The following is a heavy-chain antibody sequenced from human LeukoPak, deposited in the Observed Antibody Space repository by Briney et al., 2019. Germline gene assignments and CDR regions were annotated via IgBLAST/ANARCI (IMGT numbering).Heavy chain of an antibody. V-gene: IGHV4-31*11. D-gene: IGHD2-21*02. J-gene: IGHJ3*01. Sequence: SQTLSLTCAVPGDSVTRGGYYWTCIRHHPRNGLEWNGYISISVTTSFNPSLKSGLSTSVATSNNLFTLRLTSCTATDTAFYYCARDGVVTSSPDAFDFWGQGTMVTVSS. CDR2: ISISVTT. CDR1: GDSVTRGGYY. CDR3: ARDGVVTSSPDAFDF.